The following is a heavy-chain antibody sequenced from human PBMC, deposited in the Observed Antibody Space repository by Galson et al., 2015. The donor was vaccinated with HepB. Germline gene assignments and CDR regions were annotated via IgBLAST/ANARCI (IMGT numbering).Heavy chain of an antibody. CDR2: IIPIFGIA. J-gene: IGHJ3*02. V-gene: IGHV1-69*13. Sequence: SVKVSCKASGGTFSSYAISWVRQAPGQGPEWMGGIIPIFGIANYAQKFQGRVTITADESTSTAYMELSSLRSEDTAGYYCARSRPFTSNSRPFDAFDIWGQGTVVTVSS. D-gene: IGHD2/OR15-2a*01. CDR3: ARSRPFTSNSRPFDAFDI. CDR1: GGTFSSYA.